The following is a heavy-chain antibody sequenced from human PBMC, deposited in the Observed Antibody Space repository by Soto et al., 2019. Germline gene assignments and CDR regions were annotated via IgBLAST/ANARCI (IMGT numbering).Heavy chain of an antibody. CDR1: GGSISSYY. V-gene: IGHV4-59*13. J-gene: IGHJ5*02. CDR2: IYYSGST. D-gene: IGHD5-12*01. CDR3: AREWTSGNWFDP. Sequence: SETRSLTCTVSGGSISSYYWSWIRQPPGKRLEWIGYIYYSGSTNYYPSLKSRVTIAVDTTKNQFSLRLSSVTAADTAVSYCAREWTSGNWFDPWGQGTLVTVSS.